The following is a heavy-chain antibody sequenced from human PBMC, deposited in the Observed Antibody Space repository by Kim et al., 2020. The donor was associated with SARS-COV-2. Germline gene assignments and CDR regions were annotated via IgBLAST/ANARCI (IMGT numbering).Heavy chain of an antibody. CDR1: GFTFSIYA. D-gene: IGHD3-3*01. J-gene: IGHJ3*01. Sequence: GGSLRLSCAASGFTFSIYAMNWVRQAPGKGLEWVSTMGGGDADRYYADSVKGRFTISRDNSKNTLSLQMSGLRPEDTARYFCAKDAFDHNGVYDPFDLWG. CDR2: MGGGDADR. V-gene: IGHV3-23*01. CDR3: AKDAFDHNGVYDPFDL.